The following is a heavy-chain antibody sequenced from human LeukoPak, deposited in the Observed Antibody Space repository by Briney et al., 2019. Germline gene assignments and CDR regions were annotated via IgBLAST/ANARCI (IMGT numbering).Heavy chain of an antibody. D-gene: IGHD5-12*01. V-gene: IGHV3-53*01. CDR1: GFAVSSNY. J-gene: IGHJ3*01. Sequence: GGSLRLSCEASGFAVSSNYISWVRQAPGKGLEWVSIVYSDGSIFHADSVKGRFTMSRDISRNTLDLQMNSLRVEDTAVYFCARDRHRYRGINGDGDAFDVWGQETMVTVSS. CDR3: ARDRHRYRGINGDGDAFDV. CDR2: VYSDGSI.